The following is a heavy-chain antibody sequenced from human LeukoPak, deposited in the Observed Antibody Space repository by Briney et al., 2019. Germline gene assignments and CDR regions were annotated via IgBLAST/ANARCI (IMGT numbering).Heavy chain of an antibody. CDR3: ATQGIRLGESSSLYRFADY. J-gene: IGHJ4*02. Sequence: QRWGSLRLSCAASGFTFSSYAMHWVRQAPGKGLEWVANIKQDGSETHYVDSVKGRFTISRDNARNSLYLQMDGLRAEDTAVYYCATQGIRLGESSSLYRFADYWGQGTLITVSS. D-gene: IGHD3-16*02. V-gene: IGHV3-7*03. CDR2: IKQDGSET. CDR1: GFTFSSYA.